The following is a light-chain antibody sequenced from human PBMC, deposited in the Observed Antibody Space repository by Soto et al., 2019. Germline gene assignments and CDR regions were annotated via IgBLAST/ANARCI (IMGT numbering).Light chain of an antibody. J-gene: IGLJ6*01. CDR3: HSFDSSDQV. V-gene: IGLV6-57*01. CDR1: GGSIASNY. CDR2: EDD. Sequence: NFMLTQPHSVSESPGKTITISCTRSGGSIASNYVQWYQQRPGSSPTTVIYEDDRRPSGVPDRFSGSIDSSSNSASLTISGLKTEDEATYFCHSFDSSDQVFGGGTKVTVL.